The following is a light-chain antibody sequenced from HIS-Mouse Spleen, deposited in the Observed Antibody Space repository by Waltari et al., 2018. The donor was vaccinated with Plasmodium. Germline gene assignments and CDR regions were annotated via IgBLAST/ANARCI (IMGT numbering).Light chain of an antibody. CDR3: QQYKNWSFT. Sequence: IVMTQSPATLSVSPGERATLSCRASQSVSSNLAWYQQKPGQAPRLLIYGASTRATGIPGGFSGSGSGTEFTRTISSLQSEDFAVYYCQQYKNWSFTFGPGTKVDIK. J-gene: IGKJ3*01. V-gene: IGKV3-15*01. CDR2: GAS. CDR1: QSVSSN.